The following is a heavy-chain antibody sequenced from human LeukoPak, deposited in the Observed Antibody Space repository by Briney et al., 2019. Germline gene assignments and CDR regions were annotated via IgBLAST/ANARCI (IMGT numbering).Heavy chain of an antibody. CDR3: ARRADGYNCAY. Sequence: GVSVKVSCKASGYTFTDYNLHWVRQAPGQGPEWMAWINPNSGGTKYAQKFQGRVTMTRDTAISTAYMELSSLKADDTAVYYCARRADGYNCAYWGQGTLVTVSS. D-gene: IGHD5-24*01. J-gene: IGHJ4*02. CDR2: INPNSGGT. V-gene: IGHV1-2*02. CDR1: GYTFTDYN.